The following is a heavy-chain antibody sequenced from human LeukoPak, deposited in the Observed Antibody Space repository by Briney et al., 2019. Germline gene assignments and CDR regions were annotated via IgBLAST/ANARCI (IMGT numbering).Heavy chain of an antibody. D-gene: IGHD5-12*01. CDR2: IIPILGIA. CDR3: ASSFRYSGYDMQNYYFDY. Sequence: ASVKVSCKAFGGTFSSYAISWVRQAPGQGLEWMGRIIPILGIANYAQKFQGRVTITADKSTSTAYMELSSLRSEDTAVYYCASSFRYSGYDMQNYYFDYWGQGTLVTVSS. J-gene: IGHJ4*02. V-gene: IGHV1-69*04. CDR1: GGTFSSYA.